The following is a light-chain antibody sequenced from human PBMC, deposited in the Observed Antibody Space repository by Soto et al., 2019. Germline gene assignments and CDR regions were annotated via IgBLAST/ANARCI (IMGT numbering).Light chain of an antibody. CDR2: DAS. CDR1: QSIGMF. J-gene: IGKJ4*01. V-gene: IGKV1-33*01. Sequence: DIQMTQSPSSLSASVGDTVTITCRASQSIGMFSSWYQQKPGAAPKLLIYDASNLQAGVPSRFSGSGSGTDFTFTISSLQPEDVATYYCQQYDNIPLTFGGGTKVEIK. CDR3: QQYDNIPLT.